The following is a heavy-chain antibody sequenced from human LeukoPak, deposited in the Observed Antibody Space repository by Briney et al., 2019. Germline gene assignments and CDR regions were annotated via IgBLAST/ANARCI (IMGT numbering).Heavy chain of an antibody. Sequence: SETLSLTCTVSGYSISSGYFWGWIRPPPGKGLEWIGIIHSGESPYYSPSLESRITISIDTSMNQFSLKLNSVTAADTAVYYCARGGGVRFGSGWRPGAWFDPWGQGTLVIVPS. CDR1: GYSISSGYF. J-gene: IGHJ5*02. CDR3: ARGGGVRFGSGWRPGAWFDP. D-gene: IGHD6-19*01. V-gene: IGHV4-38-2*02. CDR2: IHSGESP.